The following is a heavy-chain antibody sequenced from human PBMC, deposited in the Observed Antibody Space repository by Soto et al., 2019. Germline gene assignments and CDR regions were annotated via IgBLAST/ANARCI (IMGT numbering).Heavy chain of an antibody. CDR1: GFTFSSYG. V-gene: IGHV3-30*18. D-gene: IGHD6-19*01. CDR3: AKASLEDSSGWYYFDY. Sequence: QVQLVESGGGVVQPGRSLRLSCAASGFTFSSYGMHWVRQAPGKGLEWVAVISYDGSNKYYADSVKGRFTISRDNSKNTLYLQMNSLRAEDTAVYYCAKASLEDSSGWYYFDYWGQGTLVTVSS. J-gene: IGHJ4*02. CDR2: ISYDGSNK.